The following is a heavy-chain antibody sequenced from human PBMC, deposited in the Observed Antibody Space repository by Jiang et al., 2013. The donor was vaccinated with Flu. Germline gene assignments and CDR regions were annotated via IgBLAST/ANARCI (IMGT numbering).Heavy chain of an antibody. CDR1: IHIQLLR. D-gene: IGHD2-2*01. CDR2: IRFDGQNK. CDR3: ATLRGSSYDTYVMDF. J-gene: IGHJ4*02. Sequence: GGSRETLLFSVWIHIQLLRNALVRQAPGKGLEWVAFIRFDGQNKYYGDSVKGRFAISRDNSKNMVLLQMSSLGPDDTALYFCATLRGSSYDTYVMDFWGQGTLVTVSS. V-gene: IGHV3-30*02.